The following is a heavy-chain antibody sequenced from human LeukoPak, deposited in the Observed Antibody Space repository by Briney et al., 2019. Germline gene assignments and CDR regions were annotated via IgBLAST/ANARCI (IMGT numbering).Heavy chain of an antibody. D-gene: IGHD2-15*01. CDR1: GFTFSSYG. J-gene: IGHJ3*02. Sequence: GGSLRLSCAAPGFTFSSYGMHWVRQAPGKGLEWVAFIRYDGSNKYYADSVKGRFTISRDNSKDMVYLQMNRLTSEDTAMYYCVRGGSEVVVAAALGAFDIWGQGTMVTVSS. V-gene: IGHV3-30*02. CDR2: IRYDGSNK. CDR3: VRGGSEVVVAAALGAFDI.